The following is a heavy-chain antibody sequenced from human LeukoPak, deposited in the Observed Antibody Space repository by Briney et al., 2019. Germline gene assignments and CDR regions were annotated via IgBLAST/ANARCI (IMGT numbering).Heavy chain of an antibody. Sequence: GGSLRLSCAASGFTFSSYAMHWVRQAPGKGLEWVAVISYDGSNKYYADSVKGRFTISRDNSKNTLYLQMNSLRAEDTAVYYCAKEAIQDHSSGFDYWGQGTLVTVSS. D-gene: IGHD6-19*01. J-gene: IGHJ4*02. CDR3: AKEAIQDHSSGFDY. CDR1: GFTFSSYA. V-gene: IGHV3-30-3*02. CDR2: ISYDGSNK.